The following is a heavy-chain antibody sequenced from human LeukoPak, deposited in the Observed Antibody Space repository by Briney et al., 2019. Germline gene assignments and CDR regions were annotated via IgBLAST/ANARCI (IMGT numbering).Heavy chain of an antibody. CDR3: ARDLSEAGDY. Sequence: GGSLRLSCAASGFTFSSYAMSWVRQAPGKGLEWVAVIWYDGSNKYYADSVKGRFTIYRDNSKNTLYLQMNSLRAEDTAVYYCARDLSEAGDYWGQGTLVTVSS. V-gene: IGHV3-33*08. CDR1: GFTFSSYA. CDR2: IWYDGSNK. D-gene: IGHD6-13*01. J-gene: IGHJ4*02.